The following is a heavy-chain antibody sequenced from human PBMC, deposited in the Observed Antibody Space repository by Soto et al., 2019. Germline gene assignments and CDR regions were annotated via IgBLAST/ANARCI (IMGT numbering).Heavy chain of an antibody. CDR2: ISGSGGST. D-gene: IGHD2-15*01. CDR3: AKVIVVIAAAGDYFDS. CDR1: GFTFNNYA. J-gene: IGHJ4*02. V-gene: IGHV3-23*01. Sequence: EVQLLESGGDLVQPGGSLRLSCAASGFTFNNYAMTWVRQAPGKGLEWVSVISGSGGSTHYADSVQGRFSISRDNSKNTLYLQMNSRGVEDTALYYCAKVIVVIAAAGDYFDSWGQGTLVTVSS.